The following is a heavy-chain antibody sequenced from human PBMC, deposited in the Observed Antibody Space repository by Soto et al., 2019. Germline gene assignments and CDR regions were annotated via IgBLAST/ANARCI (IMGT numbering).Heavy chain of an antibody. CDR1: GGSISSYY. D-gene: IGHD1-26*01. CDR3: ARHSWEIIAPERDWFDP. J-gene: IGHJ5*02. V-gene: IGHV4-59*01. Sequence: PSETLSLTCTVSGGSISSYYWSWIRQPPGKGLEWIGYIYYSGSTNYNPSLKSRVTISVDTSKNQFSLKLSSVTAADTAVYYCARHSWEIIAPERDWFDPWGQGTLVTVSS. CDR2: IYYSGST.